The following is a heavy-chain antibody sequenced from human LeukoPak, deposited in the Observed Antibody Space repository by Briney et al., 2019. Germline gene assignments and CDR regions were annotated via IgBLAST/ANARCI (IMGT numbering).Heavy chain of an antibody. J-gene: IGHJ4*02. CDR2: INPNSGGT. CDR3: ARVLRYFDWLLF. V-gene: IGHV1-2*02. D-gene: IGHD3-9*01. Sequence: GASVKVSCTASGYTFTFYYMHWVRQAPGQGLEWMGWINPNSGGTNYAQKFQGRVTMTRDTSISTAYMELSRLRSDDTAVYYCARVLRYFDWLLFWGQGTLVTVSS. CDR1: GYTFTFYY.